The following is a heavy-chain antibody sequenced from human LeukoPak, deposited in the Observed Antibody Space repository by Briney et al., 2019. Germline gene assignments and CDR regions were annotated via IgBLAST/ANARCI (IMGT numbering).Heavy chain of an antibody. CDR3: ARIDSSSWYGDLAY. Sequence: PGGSLRLSCAASGFTFSSYSMNWVRQAPGKGLEWVSYISSSSSTIYYADSAKGRFTISRDNAKNSLYLQMNSLRDEDTAVYYCARIDSSSWYGDLAYWGQGTLVTVSS. V-gene: IGHV3-48*02. CDR2: ISSSSSTI. CDR1: GFTFSSYS. J-gene: IGHJ4*02. D-gene: IGHD6-13*01.